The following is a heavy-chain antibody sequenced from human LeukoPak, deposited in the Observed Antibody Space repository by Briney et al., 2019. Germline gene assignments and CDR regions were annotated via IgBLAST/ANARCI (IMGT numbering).Heavy chain of an antibody. J-gene: IGHJ4*02. Sequence: GGSLRLSCAASGFTFSDYYMSWIRQAPGKGLEWVSYISSSGSTIYYADSVKGRFTISRDNAKNSLYLQMNSLRAEDTAVYYCARDRNREALGDKFDYWGQGTLVTVSS. CDR2: ISSSGSTI. CDR1: GFTFSDYY. CDR3: ARDRNREALGDKFDY. V-gene: IGHV3-11*01. D-gene: IGHD3-16*01.